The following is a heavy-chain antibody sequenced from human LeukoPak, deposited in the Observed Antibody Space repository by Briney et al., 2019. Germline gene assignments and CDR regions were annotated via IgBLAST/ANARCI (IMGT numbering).Heavy chain of an antibody. CDR1: GFTFSKYA. CDR3: AKEYSSGWSQGAFDI. CDR2: ISYDGSHK. Sequence: GGSLRLSCSASGFTFSKYAFHWVRQAPGKGLEWVSIISYDGSHKYYADSVKGRFTISRDDSNNTLFLQMNSLRPADTAVYYCAKEYSSGWSQGAFDIWDRGTMVTVSS. V-gene: IGHV3-30*04. J-gene: IGHJ3*02. D-gene: IGHD6-19*01.